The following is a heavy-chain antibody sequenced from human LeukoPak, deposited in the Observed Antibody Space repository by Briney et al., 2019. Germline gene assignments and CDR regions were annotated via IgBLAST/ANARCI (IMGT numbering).Heavy chain of an antibody. V-gene: IGHV4-39*01. CDR2: IYYGGST. J-gene: IGHJ3*02. D-gene: IGHD3-22*01. Sequence: SETLSLTCTVSGGSILSSSYYWGWIRQPPGKGLEWIGSIYYGGSTYYNPSLKSRVTISVNTSKNQFSLKLSSVTAADTAVYYCARTYYYDSSGYYDAFDIWGQGTMVTVSS. CDR1: GGSILSSSYY. CDR3: ARTYYYDSSGYYDAFDI.